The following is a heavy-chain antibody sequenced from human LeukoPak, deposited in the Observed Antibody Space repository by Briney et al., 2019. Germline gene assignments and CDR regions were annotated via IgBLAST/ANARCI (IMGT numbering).Heavy chain of an antibody. D-gene: IGHD3-3*01. CDR1: GFTFSSYA. CDR2: IIGSGGST. CDR3: AKGGPVYYDFWSGYNEIDY. V-gene: IGHV3-23*01. J-gene: IGHJ4*02. Sequence: PGGSLRLSCAASGFTFSSYAMSWVRQAPGKGLEWVSAIIGSGGSTYYADSVKGRFTISRDNSKNTLYLQMNSLRAEDTAVYYRAKGGPVYYDFWSGYNEIDYWGQGTLVTVSS.